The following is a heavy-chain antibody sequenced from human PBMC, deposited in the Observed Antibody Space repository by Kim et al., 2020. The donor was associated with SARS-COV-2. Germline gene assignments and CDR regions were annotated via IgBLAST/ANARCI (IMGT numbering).Heavy chain of an antibody. CDR2: VHYGGTT. J-gene: IGHJ4*02. V-gene: IGHV4-39*01. CDR3: ARRRVASRDC. D-gene: IGHD2-15*01. Sequence: SETLSLTCTVSGASITSNPYYWDWIRQPPGKGLEWIGSVHYGGTTYFNPSLKSRLTMSADTSKKQFSLNLSSVTAADTAVYFCARRRVASRDCWGQGTLVTVSS. CDR1: GASITSNPYY.